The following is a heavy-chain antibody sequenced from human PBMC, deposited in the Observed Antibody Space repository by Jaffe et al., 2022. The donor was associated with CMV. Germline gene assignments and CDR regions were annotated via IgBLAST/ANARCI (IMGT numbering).Heavy chain of an antibody. CDR1: GFTFSSYS. D-gene: IGHD2-15*01. V-gene: IGHV3-21*01. CDR2: ISSSSSYI. CDR3: ARGGGRRNRGFDP. J-gene: IGHJ5*02. Sequence: EVQLVESGGGLVKPGGSLRLSCAASGFTFSSYSMNWVRQAPGKGLEWVSSISSSSSYIYYADSVKGRFTISRDNAKNSLYLQMNSLRAEDTAVYYCARGGGRRNRGFDPWGQGTLVTVSS.